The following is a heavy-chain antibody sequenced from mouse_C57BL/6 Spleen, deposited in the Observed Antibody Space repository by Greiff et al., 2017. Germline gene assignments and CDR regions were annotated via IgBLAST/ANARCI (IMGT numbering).Heavy chain of an antibody. CDR2: ISDGGSYT. CDR3: ARGGWLRRFDY. CDR1: GFTFSSYA. J-gene: IGHJ2*01. Sequence: EVKLVESGGGLVKPGGSLKLSCAASGFTFSSYAMSWVRQTPEKRLEWVATISDGGSYTYYPDNVKGRFTISRDNAKKHLYLQMSHLKAEDTAMYYCARGGWLRRFDYWGQGTTLTVSS. D-gene: IGHD2-2*01. V-gene: IGHV5-4*03.